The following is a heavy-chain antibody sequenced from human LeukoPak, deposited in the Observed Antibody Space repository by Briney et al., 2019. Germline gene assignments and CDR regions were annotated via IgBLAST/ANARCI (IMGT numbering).Heavy chain of an antibody. CDR1: GTSITPYS. D-gene: IGHD5-24*01. J-gene: IGHJ3*02. V-gene: IGHV4-4*09. CDR2: IYTSGNT. Sequence: SETLSLTCTVSGTSITPYSCSWIRQPPGKGLEWIGYIYTSGNTHQNPSLKSRVTMSLDASKNQFSLRLSSMTAADTAVYYCARHRAEMATITDDTFDMWGQGTMVTVSS. CDR3: ARHRAEMATITDDTFDM.